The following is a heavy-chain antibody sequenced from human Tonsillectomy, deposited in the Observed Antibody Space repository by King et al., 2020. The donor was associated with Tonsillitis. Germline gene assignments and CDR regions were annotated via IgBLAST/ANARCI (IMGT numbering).Heavy chain of an antibody. V-gene: IGHV3-30-3*01. D-gene: IGHD3-22*01. CDR3: ARDQSPGDSTGFLNY. J-gene: IGHJ4*02. CDR1: GFTFSSYA. CDR2: ISYDGSNK. Sequence: VQLVESGGGVVQPGRSLRLSCAASGFTFSSYAIHWVRQAPVKGLEWVAVISYDGSNKYYADSVKGRFTISRDNSKNTRYLRMNSLRAEDTAVYYCARDQSPGDSTGFLNYWGQGTLVTVSS.